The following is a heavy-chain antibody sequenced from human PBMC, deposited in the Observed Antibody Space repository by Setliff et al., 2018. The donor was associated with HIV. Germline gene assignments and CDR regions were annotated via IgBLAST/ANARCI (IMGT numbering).Heavy chain of an antibody. CDR2: INHIGGN. CDR1: GGSFSGHY. D-gene: IGHD3-3*01. CDR3: ARGLSIFGVATPGFYSFMDV. J-gene: IGHJ6*03. Sequence: SETLSLTCAVYGGSFSGHYWSWIRQPPGKGLEWIGEINHIGGNMNYNPSLKSRVTISVDTSKKQFSLKLNSVTAADTAVYYCARGLSIFGVATPGFYSFMDVWGKGTTVTVSS. V-gene: IGHV4-34*01.